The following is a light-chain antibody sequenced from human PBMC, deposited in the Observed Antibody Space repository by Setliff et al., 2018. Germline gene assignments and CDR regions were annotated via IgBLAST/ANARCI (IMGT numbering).Light chain of an antibody. CDR3: CSYAGRSTFRVI. Sequence: ALAQPASVSGSPGQSITISCTGATSDLGSYNLVSWYQQHPGEAPKLILYEVTQRPSGVSIRFSGSKSGSTASLTISGLQAEDEADYYCCSYAGRSTFRVIFGGGTKVTVL. CDR1: TSDLGSYNL. CDR2: EVT. V-gene: IGLV2-23*02. J-gene: IGLJ2*01.